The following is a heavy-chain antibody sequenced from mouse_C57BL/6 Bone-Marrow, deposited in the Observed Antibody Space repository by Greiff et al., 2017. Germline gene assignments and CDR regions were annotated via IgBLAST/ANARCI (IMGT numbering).Heavy chain of an antibody. D-gene: IGHD3-2*02. J-gene: IGHJ2*01. V-gene: IGHV1-62-3*01. CDR3: VLTAQVPPYYFDY. CDR1: GYTFTSYW. CDR2: IDPNSGGT. Sequence: VQLQQSGAELVKPGASVKLSSKASGYTFTSYWMHWVKQRPGRGLEWIGRIDPNSGGTKYNEKFKSKATLTVDKPSSTAYMQLSSLTSEDSAVYYCVLTAQVPPYYFDYWGQGTTLTVSS.